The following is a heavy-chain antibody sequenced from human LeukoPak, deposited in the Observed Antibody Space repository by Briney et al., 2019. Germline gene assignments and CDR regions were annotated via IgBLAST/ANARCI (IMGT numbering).Heavy chain of an antibody. CDR3: ARGWYYDSTGGYYFDY. CDR2: INPNSGDT. CDR1: GHIFTAYY. J-gene: IGHJ4*02. D-gene: IGHD3-22*01. V-gene: IGHV1-2*02. Sequence: ASVKVSCKASGHIFTAYYMYWVRQAPGQGLEWMGWINPNSGDTKYAQKFQGRVTMTRDTSINTAYMEMSSLRSDDTAVYYCARGWYYDSTGGYYFDYWGQGTLVTVSS.